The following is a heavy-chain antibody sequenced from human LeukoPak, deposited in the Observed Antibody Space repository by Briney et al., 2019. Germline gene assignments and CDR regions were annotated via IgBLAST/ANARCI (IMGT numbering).Heavy chain of an antibody. CDR2: ISAYNGNT. CDR1: VDTFTSYG. CDR3: ARVATNYYDSSGYYYPDAFDI. J-gene: IGHJ3*02. V-gene: IGHV1-18*01. D-gene: IGHD3-22*01. Sequence: ASVKVSCKASVDTFTSYGISWVRQAPGQGLEWMGWISAYNGNTNYAQKLQGRVTMTTDTSTSTAYMELRSLRSDDTAVYYCARVATNYYDSSGYYYPDAFDIWGQGTMVTVSS.